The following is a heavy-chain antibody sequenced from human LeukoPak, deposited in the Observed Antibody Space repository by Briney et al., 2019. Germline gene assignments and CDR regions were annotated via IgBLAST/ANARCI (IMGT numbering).Heavy chain of an antibody. CDR3: ARTRDIAAAGTNAFDI. J-gene: IGHJ3*02. V-gene: IGHV6-1*01. D-gene: IGHD6-13*01. CDR2: TYYRSKWYK. Sequence: SQTLSLTCAISGDSVSSNSAAWNWIRQSPSRGLEWLGRTYYRSKWYKAYAVSVKSRITINPDTSKNQFSLRLNSVTPEDTAVYYCARTRDIAAAGTNAFDIWGQGTMVTVSS. CDR1: GDSVSSNSAA.